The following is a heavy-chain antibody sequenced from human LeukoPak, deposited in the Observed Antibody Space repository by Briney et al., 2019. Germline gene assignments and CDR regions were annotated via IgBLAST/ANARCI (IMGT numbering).Heavy chain of an antibody. CDR3: AKDASPLDWLFTFSDF. CDR1: GFTFSSYG. D-gene: IGHD3/OR15-3a*01. V-gene: IGHV3-30*02. J-gene: IGHJ4*02. CDR2: IWYDGSTK. Sequence: GGSLRLSCAASGFTFSSYGMHWVRQAPGKGLEWVAVIWYDGSTKYYADSVKGRFTISRDNSKNTLYLQMNSLSAEDTAVYYCAKDASPLDWLFTFSDFWGQGTLVTVSS.